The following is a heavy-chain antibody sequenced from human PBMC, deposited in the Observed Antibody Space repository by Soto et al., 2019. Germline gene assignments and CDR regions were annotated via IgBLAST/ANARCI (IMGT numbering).Heavy chain of an antibody. CDR2: IYYSGST. D-gene: IGHD1-20*01. CDR1: GGSISSGGYY. Sequence: PSETLSLTCTVSGGSISSGGYYWSWIRQHPGKGLEWIGYIYYSGSTYYNPSLKSRVTISVDTSKNQFSLKLSSVTAADTAVYYCARHNWTEFYFDYWGQGTLVTVSS. J-gene: IGHJ4*02. V-gene: IGHV4-30-4*08. CDR3: ARHNWTEFYFDY.